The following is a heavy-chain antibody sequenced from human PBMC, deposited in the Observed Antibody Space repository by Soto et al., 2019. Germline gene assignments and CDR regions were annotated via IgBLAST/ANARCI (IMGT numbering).Heavy chain of an antibody. D-gene: IGHD3-22*01. CDR2: ISSGGSFI. J-gene: IGHJ6*02. CDR1: GFTFSHYS. V-gene: IGHV3-21*01. CDR3: ARLNGNYYDSSGYYWYYYGMDV. Sequence: EVQLVESGGGPVKPGGSLRLSCATSGFTFSHYSINWVRQAPGKGLEWVASISSGGSFIYYADSVKGRFTVSRDNAENSLSLQMNSLRAEDTDVYYCARLNGNYYDSSGYYWYYYGMDVWGQGTTVIVSS.